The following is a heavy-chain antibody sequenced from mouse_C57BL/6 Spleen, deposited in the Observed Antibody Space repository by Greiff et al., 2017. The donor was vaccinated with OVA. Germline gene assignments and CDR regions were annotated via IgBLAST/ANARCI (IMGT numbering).Heavy chain of an antibody. CDR3: ARPSGSSYCDY. D-gene: IGHD1-1*01. CDR1: GYTFTSYW. Sequence: QVQLQQPGAELVRPGTSVKLSCKASGYTFTSYWMHWVKQRPGQGLEWIGVIDPSDSYTNYNQKFKGKATLTVDTSSSTAYMQLSSLTSEDSAVYYCARPSGSSYCDYWGQGTTLTVSS. CDR2: IDPSDSYT. V-gene: IGHV1-59*01. J-gene: IGHJ2*01.